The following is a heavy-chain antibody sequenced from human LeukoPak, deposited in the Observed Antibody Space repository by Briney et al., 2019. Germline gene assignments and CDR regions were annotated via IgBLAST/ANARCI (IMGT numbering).Heavy chain of an antibody. CDR1: GGSISSYY. J-gene: IGHJ4*02. Sequence: SETLSLTCTVSGGSISSYYWSWIRQPAGKGLEWIGRIHTSGSTNYNPSLKSRVTMSVDTSKNQFSLKLSSVTAADTAVYYCARSAAGIAAAGPERDFDYWGQGTLVTVSS. D-gene: IGHD6-13*01. V-gene: IGHV4-4*07. CDR2: IHTSGST. CDR3: ARSAAGIAAAGPERDFDY.